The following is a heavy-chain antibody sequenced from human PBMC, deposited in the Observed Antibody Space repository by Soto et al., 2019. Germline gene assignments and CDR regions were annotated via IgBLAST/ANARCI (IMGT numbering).Heavy chain of an antibody. CDR2: IYYSGRS. Sequence: KPSETLSLTCTVSGGSITSSSYYWGWIRQPPGKGLEWIGGIYYSGRSYYNPSLKSRVTMSVDTSKNQFSLTLNSVTAADAAVYYCARQRTTVVTQAYFDHWRQGTLVTVSS. D-gene: IGHD4-17*01. J-gene: IGHJ4*02. CDR1: GGSITSSSYY. CDR3: ARQRTTVVTQAYFDH. V-gene: IGHV4-39*01.